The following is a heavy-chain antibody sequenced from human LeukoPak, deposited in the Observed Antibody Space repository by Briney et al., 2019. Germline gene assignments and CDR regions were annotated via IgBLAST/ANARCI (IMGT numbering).Heavy chain of an antibody. V-gene: IGHV1-2*02. Sequence: GASVKVSCKASGYTFTGYYMHWVRQAPGQGLEWMGWINPNSGGTNYAQKFQGRVTMTRDTSISTAYMELSRLRSDDTAVYYCARLLFTDITMVRDPLYFDYWGQGTLVTVSS. CDR2: INPNSGGT. CDR3: ARLLFTDITMVRDPLYFDY. D-gene: IGHD3-10*01. J-gene: IGHJ4*02. CDR1: GYTFTGYY.